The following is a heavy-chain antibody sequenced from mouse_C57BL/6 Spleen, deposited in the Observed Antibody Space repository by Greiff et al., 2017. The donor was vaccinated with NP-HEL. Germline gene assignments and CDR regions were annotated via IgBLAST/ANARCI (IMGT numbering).Heavy chain of an antibody. CDR3: ARFDGYLAWFAY. CDR2: IYPGSGNT. J-gene: IGHJ3*01. CDR1: GYTFTDYY. D-gene: IGHD2-3*01. V-gene: IGHV1-76*01. Sequence: VQLQQSGAELVRPGASVKLSCKASGYTFTDYYINWVKQRPGQGLAWIARIYPGSGNTYYNEKFKGKATLTAEKSSSTAYMQLSSLTSEDSAVYFCARFDGYLAWFAYWGQGTLVTVSA.